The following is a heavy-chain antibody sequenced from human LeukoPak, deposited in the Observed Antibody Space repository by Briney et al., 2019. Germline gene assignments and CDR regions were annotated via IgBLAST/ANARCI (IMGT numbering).Heavy chain of an antibody. J-gene: IGHJ4*02. V-gene: IGHV3-21*01. CDR1: GSTFSTYT. Sequence: PGGSLRLSCAASGSTFSTYTMNWVRQAPGKGLEWVSSITSSSSYIYYADSVKGRFTISRDNAKNSLYLQMNSLRVEDTAVYYCARHVVAVGFDYWGQGTLVTVSS. CDR2: ITSSSSYI. D-gene: IGHD3-22*01. CDR3: ARHVVAVGFDY.